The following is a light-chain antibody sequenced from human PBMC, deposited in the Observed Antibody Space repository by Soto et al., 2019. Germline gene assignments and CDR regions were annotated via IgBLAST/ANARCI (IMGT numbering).Light chain of an antibody. CDR2: ELS. CDR1: QSLLDTNGKTY. V-gene: IGKV2D-29*01. Sequence: DIVMTQTPLSLSVTPGQPASISCKSSQSLLDTNGKTYLSWYLKKPGQPPQPVIYELSKRFSGVPGRFSVSGSWSDFTLNISRVVAEDVGVFYCKEDLQCQYIFGQGTKLEVK. CDR3: KEDLQCQYI. J-gene: IGKJ2*01.